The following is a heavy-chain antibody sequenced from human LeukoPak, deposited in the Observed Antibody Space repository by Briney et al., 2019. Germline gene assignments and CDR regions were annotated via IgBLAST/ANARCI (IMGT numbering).Heavy chain of an antibody. V-gene: IGHV1-8*03. J-gene: IGHJ5*02. CDR1: GYTFTSHD. CDR2: MNPNSGNT. D-gene: IGHD3-10*01. CDR3: ARGPYYYGSGSYYKWRWFDP. Sequence: ASVKVSCKASGYTFTSHDINWVRQATGQGLEWMGWMNPNSGNTGYAQKFQGRVTITRNTSISTAYMELSSLRSADTAVYYCARGPYYYGSGSYYKWRWFDPWGQGTLVTVSS.